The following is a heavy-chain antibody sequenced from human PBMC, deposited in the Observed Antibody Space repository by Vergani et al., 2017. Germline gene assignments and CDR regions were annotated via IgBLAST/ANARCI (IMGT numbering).Heavy chain of an antibody. CDR3: ARGRRNFVVVVPAAMSWFDP. CDR1: GGSFSGYY. Sequence: QVQLQQWGAGLLKPSETLSLTCAVYGGSFSGYYWSWIRQPPGKGLEWIGEINHSGSTNYNPSLKSRVTISVDTSKNQFSLKLSSVTAADTAVYYCARGRRNFVVVVPAAMSWFDPWGQGTLVTVSS. V-gene: IGHV4-34*01. D-gene: IGHD2-2*01. J-gene: IGHJ5*02. CDR2: INHSGST.